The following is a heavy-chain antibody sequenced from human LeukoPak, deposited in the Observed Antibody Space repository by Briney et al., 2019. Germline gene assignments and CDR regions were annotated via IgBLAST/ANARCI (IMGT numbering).Heavy chain of an antibody. CDR3: AKDGEYIRSCPGY. D-gene: IGHD6-13*01. J-gene: IGHJ4*02. Sequence: GGSLRLSCAASGFTFSNYAMSWVRQAPGKGLEWVSSISGSGSDTYYTDSVEGRFTISRDNSKNTLYLQMSSLRAEDAAVYYCAKDGEYIRSCPGYWGQGTLVTVSS. CDR2: ISGSGSDT. CDR1: GFTFSNYA. V-gene: IGHV3-23*01.